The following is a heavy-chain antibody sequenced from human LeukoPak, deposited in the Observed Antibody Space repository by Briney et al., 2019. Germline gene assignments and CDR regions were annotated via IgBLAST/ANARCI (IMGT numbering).Heavy chain of an antibody. V-gene: IGHV4-30-4*08. Sequence: PSETLSLTCTVSGGSISSGDYYWSWIRQPPGKGLEWIGYIYYSGSTYYNPSLKSRVTISVDTSKNQFSLKLSSVTAADTAVHYCARTRGNDAFDIWGQGTMVTVSS. CDR2: IYYSGST. CDR3: ARTRGNDAFDI. CDR1: GGSISSGDYY. D-gene: IGHD3-16*01. J-gene: IGHJ3*02.